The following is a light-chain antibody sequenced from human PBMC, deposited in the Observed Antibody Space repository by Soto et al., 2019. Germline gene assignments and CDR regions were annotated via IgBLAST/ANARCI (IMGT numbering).Light chain of an antibody. CDR2: EVN. CDR3: CSYVGSSIVM. V-gene: IGLV2-23*02. J-gene: IGLJ3*02. CDR1: SSDVGLYNL. Sequence: QLVLTQPASVSGSPGQSITISCTGTSSDVGLYNLVSWYQQLPGKAPKLIIYEVNERPSGISDRFSGSKSGNTASLTISGLQDEDEADYYCCSYVGSSIVMFGGGTQLTVL.